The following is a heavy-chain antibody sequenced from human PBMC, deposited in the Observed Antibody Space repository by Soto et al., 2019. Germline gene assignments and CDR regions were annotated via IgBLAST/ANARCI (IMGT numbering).Heavy chain of an antibody. J-gene: IGHJ4*02. D-gene: IGHD3-3*01. CDR3: ARGGQDFWSGPFDY. Sequence: SETLSLTCTISGGSISNYYCNWIRQPAGKGLEWIGRIDTSGSTNYNPSLKSRVTMSVDTSKQEFSLKLSSVTAADTALYYCARGGQDFWSGPFDYWGRGALVTVSS. CDR2: IDTSGST. CDR1: GGSISNYY. V-gene: IGHV4-4*07.